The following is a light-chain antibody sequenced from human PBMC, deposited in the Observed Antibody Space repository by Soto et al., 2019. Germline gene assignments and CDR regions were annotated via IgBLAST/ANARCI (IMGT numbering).Light chain of an antibody. J-gene: IGKJ1*01. CDR3: MQALQTPRT. CDR1: QSLLHSNGYNY. V-gene: IGKV2-28*01. CDR2: LGS. Sequence: DIVMTQSPLSLPVTPGEPASISCRSSQSLLHSNGYNYLDWYVQKPGQSPQLLIYLGSNRASGVHDRFSGSGSGTDFTLKISRVEAEDVGVYYCMQALQTPRTFGQGTKVEIK.